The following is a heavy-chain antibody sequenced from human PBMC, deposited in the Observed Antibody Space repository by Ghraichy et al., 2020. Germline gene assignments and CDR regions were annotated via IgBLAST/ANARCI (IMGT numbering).Heavy chain of an antibody. D-gene: IGHD2-15*01. CDR3: ASESTTRIGH. CDR2: IFYPGSA. CDR1: GGSIIRGTW. V-gene: IGHV4-4*02. J-gene: IGHJ4*02. Sequence: YAVSGGSIIRGTWWSWVRQAPGKGLEWIGEIFYPGSANYNPSLKSRVTISIDMSMNQFSLNLNSVTAADTAVYYCASESTTRIGHWGQGTLVTVSS.